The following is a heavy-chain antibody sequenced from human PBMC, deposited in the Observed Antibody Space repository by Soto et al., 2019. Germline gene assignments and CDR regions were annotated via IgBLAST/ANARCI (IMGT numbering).Heavy chain of an antibody. CDR3: ARDAYTMVRGTGWFDP. D-gene: IGHD3-10*01. J-gene: IGHJ5*02. CDR2: INPSGGST. Sequence: ASVKVSCKASGYTFTSYYMHWVRQAPGQGLEWMGIINPSGGSTSYAQKFQGRVTMTRDTSTSTVYMELSSLRSEDTAVYYCARDAYTMVRGTGWFDPWGQGTLVTVSS. V-gene: IGHV1-46*01. CDR1: GYTFTSYY.